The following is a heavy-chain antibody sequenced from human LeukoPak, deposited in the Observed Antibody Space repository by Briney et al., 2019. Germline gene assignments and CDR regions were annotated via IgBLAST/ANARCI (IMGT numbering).Heavy chain of an antibody. CDR3: ARGIRDYVWGSYRFQH. CDR1: GGSFSGYY. CDR2: INHSGST. Sequence: SETLSLTCAVYGGSFSGYYWSWIRQPPGKGLEWIGEINHSGSTNYNPSLKSRVTISVDTSKNQFSLKLSSVTAADTAVYYCARGIRDYVWGSYRFQHWGQGTLVTVSS. D-gene: IGHD3-16*02. V-gene: IGHV4-34*01. J-gene: IGHJ1*01.